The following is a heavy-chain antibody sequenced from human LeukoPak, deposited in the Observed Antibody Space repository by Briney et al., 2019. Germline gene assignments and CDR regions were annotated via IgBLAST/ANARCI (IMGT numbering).Heavy chain of an antibody. CDR1: GVSFSGYY. CDR2: INHSGST. V-gene: IGHV4-34*01. D-gene: IGHD3-10*01. Sequence: PSETLSLTCAVYGVSFSGYYWSWLRQPPGKGLEWIGEINHSGSTNYNPSLKSRVTISVDTSKNQFSLKLSSVTAADTAVYYCARGLVTMVRGVIGGDYYYYGMDVWGQGTTVTVSS. J-gene: IGHJ6*02. CDR3: ARGLVTMVRGVIGGDYYYYGMDV.